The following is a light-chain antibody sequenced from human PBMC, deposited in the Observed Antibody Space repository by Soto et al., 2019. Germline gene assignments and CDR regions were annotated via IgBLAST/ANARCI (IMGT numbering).Light chain of an antibody. J-gene: IGKJ5*01. Sequence: EVVMTQSSGTLSVSPGERATLSCRASQSVSSNLAWYQQKPGQAPRLLISDASTRATGIPARFSGSGSGTEFTLTVSSLQSEDFAVYYCQQYIKWPTTLVQGTRMEIK. CDR1: QSVSSN. CDR2: DAS. V-gene: IGKV3-15*01. CDR3: QQYIKWPTT.